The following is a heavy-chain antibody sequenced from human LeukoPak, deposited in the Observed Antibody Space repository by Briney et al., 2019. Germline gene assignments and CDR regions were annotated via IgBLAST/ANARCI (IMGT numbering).Heavy chain of an antibody. V-gene: IGHV3-23*01. Sequence: GGSLRLSCAASGSTFSSYAMSWVRQAPREGLEWVSAISGSGGSTYYADSVKGRFTISRDNTKNTLYLQMNSLRAEDTAIYYCAKPPWDAFDIWGQGTMVTVSS. CDR2: ISGSGGST. CDR1: GSTFSSYA. J-gene: IGHJ3*02. CDR3: AKPPWDAFDI. D-gene: IGHD1-26*01.